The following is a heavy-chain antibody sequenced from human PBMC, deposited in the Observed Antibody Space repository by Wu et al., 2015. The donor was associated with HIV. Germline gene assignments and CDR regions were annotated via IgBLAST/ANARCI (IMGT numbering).Heavy chain of an antibody. CDR3: ARDNCSGGSCYSSYYYYYIDV. V-gene: IGHV1-69*13. D-gene: IGHD2-15*01. CDR1: GGTFSSYA. J-gene: IGHJ6*03. Sequence: QVQLVQSGAEVKKPGSSVKVSCKASGGTFSSYAISWVRQALGQGLEWMGGVIPIFGTANYAQKFQGRVTITADESTSTAYMELSSLRSEDTAVYYCARDNCSGGSCYSSYYYYYIDVWGKGTTVTVSS. CDR2: VIPIFGTA.